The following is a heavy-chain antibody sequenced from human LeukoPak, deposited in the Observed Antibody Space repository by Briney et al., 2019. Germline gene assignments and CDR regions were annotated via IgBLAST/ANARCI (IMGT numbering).Heavy chain of an antibody. CDR3: AKPIEGITMIVVVPRAFEI. CDR2: IRYDGSNK. V-gene: IGHV3-30*02. CDR1: GFTFSSYG. D-gene: IGHD3-22*01. J-gene: IGHJ3*02. Sequence: GGSLRLSCAASGFTFSSYGMHWVRQAPGKGLEWVAFIRYDGSNKYYADSVKGRFTISRDNSKNTLYLQMNSLRAEDTAVYYCAKPIEGITMIVVVPRAFEIWGQGTMVTVSS.